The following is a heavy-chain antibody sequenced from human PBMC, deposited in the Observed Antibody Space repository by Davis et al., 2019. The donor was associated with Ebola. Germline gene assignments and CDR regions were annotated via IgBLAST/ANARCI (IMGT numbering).Heavy chain of an antibody. CDR2: IYSGGST. V-gene: IGHV3-66*01. J-gene: IGHJ4*02. CDR3: AKELMVTSFDY. CDR1: GFTVSSIY. D-gene: IGHD5-18*01. Sequence: GESLKISCAASGFTVSSIYMSWVRQAPGKGLEWVSVIYSGGSTYYADSVKGRFTISRDNSKNTLYLQMNSLRAEDTAVYYCAKELMVTSFDYWGQGTLVTVSS.